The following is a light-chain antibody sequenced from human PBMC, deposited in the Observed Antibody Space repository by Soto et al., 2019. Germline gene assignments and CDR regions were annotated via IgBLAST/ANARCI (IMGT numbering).Light chain of an antibody. V-gene: IGKV1-5*01. J-gene: IGKJ1*01. Sequence: DIQMTQSPSTLSASVGDRVAITFRASQSIRTWLAWYQQKPGKAPNLLIFGASSLQSGVPSKFSGSGSGTEFTLTISRLQPEDFATYYCQQYDTYSWTFGQGTKVEI. CDR1: QSIRTW. CDR3: QQYDTYSWT. CDR2: GAS.